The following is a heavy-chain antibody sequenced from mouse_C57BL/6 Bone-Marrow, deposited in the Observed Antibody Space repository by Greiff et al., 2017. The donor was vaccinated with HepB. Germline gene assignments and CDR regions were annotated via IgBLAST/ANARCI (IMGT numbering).Heavy chain of an antibody. CDR1: GYTFTSYW. J-gene: IGHJ2*01. D-gene: IGHD1-1*01. V-gene: IGHV1-64*01. CDR3: ARWGGITTVVAPYYFDY. CDR2: IHPNSGST. Sequence: VQLQQPGAELVKPGASVKLSCKASGYTFTSYWMHWVKQRPGQGLEWIGMIHPNSGSTNYNEKFKSKATLTVDKSSSTAYMQLSSLTSEDSAVYYCARWGGITTVVAPYYFDYWGQGTTLTVSS.